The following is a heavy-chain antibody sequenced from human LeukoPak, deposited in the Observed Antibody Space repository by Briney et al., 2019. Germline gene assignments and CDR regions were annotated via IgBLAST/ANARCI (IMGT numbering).Heavy chain of an antibody. CDR3: ARNVGDGYNRYYFDY. CDR2: ISSSGSTI. D-gene: IGHD5-24*01. V-gene: IGHV3-11*01. Sequence: GGSLRLSCAASGFTFSDYYMSWTRQAPGKGLEWVSYISSSGSTIYYADSVKGRFTISRDNAKNSLYLQMNSLRAEDTAVYYCARNVGDGYNRYYFDYWGQGTLVTVSS. CDR1: GFTFSDYY. J-gene: IGHJ4*02.